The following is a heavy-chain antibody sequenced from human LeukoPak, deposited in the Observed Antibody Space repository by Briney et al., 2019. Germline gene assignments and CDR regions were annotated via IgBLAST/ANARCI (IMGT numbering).Heavy chain of an antibody. CDR2: MNPNSGNT. CDR3: AKVVPVFGVVIGWFDP. Sequence: ASVKVSCKASGYTFTSYDTNWVRQATGQGLEWMGWMNPNSGNTGYAQKFQGRVTITRNTSISTAYMELSSLRSEDTAVYYCAKVVPVFGVVIGWFDPWGQGTLVTVSS. J-gene: IGHJ5*02. CDR1: GYTFTSYD. D-gene: IGHD3-3*01. V-gene: IGHV1-8*03.